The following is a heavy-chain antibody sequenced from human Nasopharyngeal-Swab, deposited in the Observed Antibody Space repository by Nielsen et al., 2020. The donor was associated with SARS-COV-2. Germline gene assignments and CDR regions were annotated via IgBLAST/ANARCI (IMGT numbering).Heavy chain of an antibody. J-gene: IGHJ4*02. D-gene: IGHD1-7*01. CDR2: IDAGGGNT. V-gene: IGHV3-23*01. Sequence: GGSLRLSCEASGFTFSSYAMAWVRQAPGKGLEWVSTIDAGGGNTWYADSVKGRFTISRDNSKSTLYLQMDSLRAEDTALYFCVKDVGTTIFDYWGQGTPVIVSS. CDR3: VKDVGTTIFDY. CDR1: GFTFSSYA.